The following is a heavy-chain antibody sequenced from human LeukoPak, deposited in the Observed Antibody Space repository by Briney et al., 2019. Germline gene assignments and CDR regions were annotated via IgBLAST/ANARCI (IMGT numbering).Heavy chain of an antibody. D-gene: IGHD6-13*01. CDR3: ARDGGAAAGTWGTDWFDP. V-gene: IGHV4-59*11. CDR2: IYYSGST. Sequence: SGTLSLTCTVSGGSISSHYWSWIRQPPGKGLEWIGYIYYSGSTNYNPSLKSRVTISVDTSKNQFSLKLSSVTAADTAVYYCARDGGAAAGTWGTDWFDPWGQGTLVTVSS. CDR1: GGSISSHY. J-gene: IGHJ5*02.